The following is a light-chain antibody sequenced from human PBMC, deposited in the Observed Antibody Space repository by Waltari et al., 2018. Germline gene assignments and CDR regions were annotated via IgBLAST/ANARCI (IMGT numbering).Light chain of an antibody. Sequence: QSALTQPASVSGSPGQSITISCTGTTSDVGGYNYVSWYQQHPGKAPKLVIYDVNNRPSGVSNRFSGSKSGNTASRTISGLQTEDEADYHCSSYTGGTTLVVFGGGTKLTVL. CDR2: DVN. CDR3: SSYTGGTTLVV. CDR1: TSDVGGYNY. J-gene: IGLJ2*01. V-gene: IGLV2-14*03.